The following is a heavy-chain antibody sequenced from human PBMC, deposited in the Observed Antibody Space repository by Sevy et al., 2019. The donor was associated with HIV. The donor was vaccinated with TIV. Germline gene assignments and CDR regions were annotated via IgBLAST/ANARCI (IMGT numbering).Heavy chain of an antibody. CDR3: AKDSEIQPFLYFDY. V-gene: IGHV3-23*01. J-gene: IGHJ4*02. CDR1: GFTFSSYA. D-gene: IGHD5-18*01. CDR2: ISGSGATT. Sequence: GGSLRLSCVVSGFTFSSYAMTWVRQAPGKGLEWVSSISGSGATTKYADSVKGRFTISRDNFRNTLYLQVRSLRAEDTAIYYCAKDSEIQPFLYFDYWGQGTVVTVSS.